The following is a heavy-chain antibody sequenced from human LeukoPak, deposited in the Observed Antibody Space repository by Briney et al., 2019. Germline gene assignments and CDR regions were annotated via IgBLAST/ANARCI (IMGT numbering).Heavy chain of an antibody. CDR2: ISYDGSDK. CDR3: AKGSVARIAAAGTFSNY. V-gene: IGHV3-30*18. CDR1: GFTFDRYD. J-gene: IGHJ4*02. D-gene: IGHD6-13*01. Sequence: GGSLRLSCAASGFTFDRYDMHWVPQAPGKGLGWVAIISYDGSDKYYGDSVKGRFTISRDNSKNTLYLQINSLRAEDTTVYYCAKGSVARIAAAGTFSNYWGQGTLVTVSS.